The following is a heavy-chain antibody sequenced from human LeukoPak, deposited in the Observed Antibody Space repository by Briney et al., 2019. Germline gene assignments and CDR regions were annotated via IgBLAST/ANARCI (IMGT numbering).Heavy chain of an antibody. J-gene: IGHJ4*02. CDR3: ARGSPYCSSTSCYNFDY. V-gene: IGHV4-59*01. Sequence: SETLSLTCTVSGGSISSYYWSWIRQPPGKGLEWIGYIYYSGSTNYNPSLKSRVTISVDTSKNQFSLKLSSVTAADTAVYYCARGSPYCSSTSCYNFDYWGQGTLVTVSS. CDR2: IYYSGST. CDR1: GGSISSYY. D-gene: IGHD2-2*02.